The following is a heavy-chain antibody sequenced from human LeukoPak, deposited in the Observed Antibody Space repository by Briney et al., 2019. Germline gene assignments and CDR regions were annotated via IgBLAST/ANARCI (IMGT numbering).Heavy chain of an antibody. Sequence: PSETLSLTCTVSGGSISSSSYYWSWIRQPPGKGLEWIGEINHSGSTNYNPSLKSRVTISVDTSKNQFSLKLSSVTAADTAVYYCARAGIAAAGHYGRFFFRHWGQGTLVTVSS. D-gene: IGHD6-13*01. CDR1: GGSISSSSYY. CDR2: INHSGST. CDR3: ARAGIAAAGHYGRFFFRH. V-gene: IGHV4-39*07. J-gene: IGHJ1*01.